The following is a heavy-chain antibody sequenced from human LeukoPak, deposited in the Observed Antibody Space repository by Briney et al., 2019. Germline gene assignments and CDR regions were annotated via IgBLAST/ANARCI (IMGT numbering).Heavy chain of an antibody. D-gene: IGHD7-27*01. CDR2: ISGSGGST. V-gene: IGHV3-23*01. CDR1: GFTFSSYA. Sequence: GGSLRLSCAASGFTFSSYAMSWVRQAPGKGLKWVSAISGSGGSTYYADSVKGRFTISRDNSKNTLYLQMNSLRAEDTAVYYCARGRGSNWGPFDYWGQGTLVTVSS. CDR3: ARGRGSNWGPFDY. J-gene: IGHJ4*02.